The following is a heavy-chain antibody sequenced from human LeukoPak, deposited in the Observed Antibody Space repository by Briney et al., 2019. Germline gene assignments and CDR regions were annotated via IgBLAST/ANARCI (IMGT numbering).Heavy chain of an antibody. CDR1: GGSISSGDYY. CDR3: ARDRGDYSNYRPFDY. D-gene: IGHD4-11*01. J-gene: IGHJ4*02. CDR2: IYYSGST. Sequence: PSQTLSLTCTVSGGSISSGDYYWSWIRQPPGKGLEWIGYIYYSGSTYYNPSLKSRVTISVDTSKNQFSLKLSSVTAADTAVYYCARDRGDYSNYRPFDYWGQGTLVTVSS. V-gene: IGHV4-30-4*08.